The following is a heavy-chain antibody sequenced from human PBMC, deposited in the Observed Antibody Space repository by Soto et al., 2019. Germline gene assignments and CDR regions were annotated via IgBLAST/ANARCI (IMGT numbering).Heavy chain of an antibody. CDR3: AKDQGIAASHGID. CDR1: GFTFNNYG. Sequence: QVQLVESGGGVVQPGTSLRLSCAASGFTFNNYGMHWVRQAPGTGLEWVAAISSHGSDKYYADSVKGQLTISRDNSKNTLYLQMHSLRAEDTAVYYCAKDQGIAASHGIDWGQGTMVTVSS. D-gene: IGHD6-13*01. CDR2: ISSHGSDK. V-gene: IGHV3-30*18. J-gene: IGHJ3*01.